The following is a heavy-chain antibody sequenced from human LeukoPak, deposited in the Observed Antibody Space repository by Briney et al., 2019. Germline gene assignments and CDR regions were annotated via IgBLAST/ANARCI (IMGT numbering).Heavy chain of an antibody. CDR3: AREGGPYRPLDY. CDR1: GGSITSPIY. V-gene: IGHV4-4*02. CDR2: VNLQGSN. J-gene: IGHJ4*02. Sequence: KLSETLSLTCGVSGGSITSPIYWTWVRQPPGKGLDWIGEVNLQGSNNYNPSLMGRVAISVDMSENHISLQLTSVTAADTAVYYCAREGGPYRPLDYSGQGTLVTVSS.